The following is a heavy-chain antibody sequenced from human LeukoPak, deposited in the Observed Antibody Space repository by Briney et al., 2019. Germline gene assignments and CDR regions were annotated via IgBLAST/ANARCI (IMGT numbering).Heavy chain of an antibody. CDR3: AXDFEKTYYYDSSGYAISDY. J-gene: IGHJ4*02. D-gene: IGHD3-22*01. V-gene: IGHV1-2*02. CDR1: GYTFTGYY. Sequence: GAXVKVSCXASGYTFTGYYMHWVRQAPGQGLEWMGWINPNSGGTNYAQKFQGRVTMTRDTSISTAYMELSRLRSDDTAVYYCAXDFEKTYYYDSSGYAISDYWGQGTLVTVSS. CDR2: INPNSGGT.